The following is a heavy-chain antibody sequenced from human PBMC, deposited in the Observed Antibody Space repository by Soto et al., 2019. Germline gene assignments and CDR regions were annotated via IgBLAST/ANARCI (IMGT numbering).Heavy chain of an antibody. V-gene: IGHV3-15*01. Sequence: PGGSLRLSCAASGFTFSNAWMSWVRQAPGKGLEWVGRIKSKTDGGTTDYAAPVKDRFTISRDDSKNTLYLQMNSLKTEDTAVYYCTTDVNSGPALYGGNSGGLQHWGQGTLVTVYS. CDR1: GFTFSNAW. CDR2: IKSKTDGGTT. D-gene: IGHD2-21*02. CDR3: TTDVNSGPALYGGNSGGLQH. J-gene: IGHJ1*01.